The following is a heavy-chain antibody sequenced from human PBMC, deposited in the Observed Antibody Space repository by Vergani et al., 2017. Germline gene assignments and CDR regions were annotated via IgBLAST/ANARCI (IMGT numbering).Heavy chain of an antibody. Sequence: QVQLVQSGAEVKKPGASVKVSCKASGYTFTSYGISWVRQAPGQGLEWMGWISAYNDNTNYAQKLQGRVTMTTDTSTSTAYMELRSLRSDDTAVYYCARPARSGSYPNHLIYYYGMDVWGQGTTVTVSS. D-gene: IGHD3-10*01. J-gene: IGHJ6*02. V-gene: IGHV1-18*01. CDR2: ISAYNDNT. CDR3: ARPARSGSYPNHLIYYYGMDV. CDR1: GYTFTSYG.